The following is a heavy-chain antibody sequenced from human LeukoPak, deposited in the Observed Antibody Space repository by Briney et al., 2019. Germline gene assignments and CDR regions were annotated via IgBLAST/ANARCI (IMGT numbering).Heavy chain of an antibody. J-gene: IGHJ4*02. V-gene: IGHV4-34*01. CDR1: GGSFSGYY. Sequence: SETLSLTCAVYGGSFSGYYWSWIRQPPGKGLEWIGKINHSGSTNYNPSLKSRVTISVDTSKNQFSLKLSSVTAADTAVYYCARRRTARITMIVVVIRGAYYFDYWGQGTLVTVSS. CDR2: INHSGST. D-gene: IGHD3-22*01. CDR3: ARRRTARITMIVVVIRGAYYFDY.